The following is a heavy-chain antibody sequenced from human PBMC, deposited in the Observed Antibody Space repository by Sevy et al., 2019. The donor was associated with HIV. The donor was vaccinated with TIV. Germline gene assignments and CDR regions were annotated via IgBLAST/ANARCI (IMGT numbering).Heavy chain of an antibody. CDR2: ISSSSRYI. J-gene: IGHJ6*02. CDR1: GFTFSSYS. Sequence: GGSLRLSCAASGFTFSSYSMNWVRQAPGKGLEWVTSISSSSRYIYYVDSVKGRFTVSRDNSKTSLYLQMNSLRAEDTAVYYCARDLSAHIDYYSMDVWGQGTTVTVSS. D-gene: IGHD1-26*01. V-gene: IGHV3-21*01. CDR3: ARDLSAHIDYYSMDV.